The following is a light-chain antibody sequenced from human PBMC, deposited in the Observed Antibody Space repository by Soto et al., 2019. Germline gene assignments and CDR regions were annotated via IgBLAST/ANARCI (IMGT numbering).Light chain of an antibody. CDR3: QQRSNRPLT. CDR1: QGIRND. CDR2: AAS. V-gene: IGKV1-6*01. J-gene: IGKJ5*01. Sequence: AMQMTQSPSSMSASLGDRVSIXXRASQGIRNDLGWYQQKPGKAPKLXIYAASSLQSGVPSRFSGSGSGTDFTLTISSLDPEDFAVHYCQQRSNRPLTFGQGTRLEI.